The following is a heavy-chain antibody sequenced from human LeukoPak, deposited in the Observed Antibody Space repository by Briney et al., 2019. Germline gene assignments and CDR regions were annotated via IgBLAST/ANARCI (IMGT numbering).Heavy chain of an antibody. CDR3: AHQGSGSYIGWFDP. J-gene: IGHJ5*02. D-gene: IGHD3-10*01. CDR2: IIPIFGTA. Sequence: ASVKVSCKASGGTFSSYAISWVRQAPGQGLEWMGGIIPIFGTANYAQKFQGRVTITADESTSTAYMELSSLRSEDTAVYYCAHQGSGSYIGWFDPWGQGTLVTVSS. CDR1: GGTFSSYA. V-gene: IGHV1-69*13.